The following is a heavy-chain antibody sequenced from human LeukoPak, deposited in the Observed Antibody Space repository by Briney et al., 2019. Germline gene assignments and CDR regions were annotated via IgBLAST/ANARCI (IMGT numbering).Heavy chain of an antibody. CDR2: IYYSGST. CDR3: ARSIIGTRSKLDY. V-gene: IGHV4-59*08. D-gene: IGHD1/OR15-1a*01. J-gene: IGHJ4*02. Sequence: SETLSLTCTVSGGSISSSYWSWIRQPPGKGLEWIGYIYYSGSTNYNPSLKSRVTISVDTSKNQFSLKLSSVTAADTAVYSCARSIIGTRSKLDYWGQGTLVTVSS. CDR1: GGSISSSY.